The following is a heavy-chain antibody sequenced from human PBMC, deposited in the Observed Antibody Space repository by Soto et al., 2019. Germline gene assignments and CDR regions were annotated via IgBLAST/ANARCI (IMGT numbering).Heavy chain of an antibody. CDR2: IIPILGIA. J-gene: IGHJ6*02. D-gene: IGHD2-2*01. CDR1: GGTFSSYT. CDR3: ARAEYCSSTSCRDYYYYGMDV. Sequence: ASVKVSCKASGGTFSSYTISWVRQAPGQGQERMGRIIPILGIANYAQMFQGRVTITADKSTSTAYMELSSLRSEDTAVYYCARAEYCSSTSCRDYYYYGMDVWSQGTTVTVSS. V-gene: IGHV1-69*02.